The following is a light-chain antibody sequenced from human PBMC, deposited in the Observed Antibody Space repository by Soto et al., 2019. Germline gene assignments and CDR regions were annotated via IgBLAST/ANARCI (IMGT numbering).Light chain of an antibody. J-gene: IGLJ1*01. Sequence: QSVLTQPASVSGSPGQSITISCTGTSSDVGANIFVSWYQQHPGKVPKLMIYTVSSRPSGVSQRFSGSKSGNTASLTISGRQAEDDAEYYCSSYTSSTTYVFRTGTQVTV. CDR1: SSDVGANIF. CDR3: SSYTSSTTYV. CDR2: TVS. V-gene: IGLV2-14*01.